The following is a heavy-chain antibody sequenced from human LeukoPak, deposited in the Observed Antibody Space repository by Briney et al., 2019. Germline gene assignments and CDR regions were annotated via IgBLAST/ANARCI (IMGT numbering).Heavy chain of an antibody. Sequence: SETLSLTCTVSGGSISSYYWSWIRQPAGKGLEWIGRIYTSGSTNYNPSLKSRVTMSVDTSKNQFSLKLSSVTAADTAVYYCAGTDFWSGYSYYYGMDVWGQGTTVTVSS. J-gene: IGHJ6*02. V-gene: IGHV4-4*07. CDR2: IYTSGST. CDR3: AGTDFWSGYSYYYGMDV. CDR1: GGSISSYY. D-gene: IGHD3-3*01.